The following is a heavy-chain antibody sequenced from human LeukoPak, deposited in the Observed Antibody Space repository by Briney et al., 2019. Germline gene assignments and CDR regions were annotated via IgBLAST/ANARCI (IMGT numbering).Heavy chain of an antibody. CDR3: AKSITMVRGVIRSVGFDP. CDR1: GYTFTSYD. Sequence: ASVKVSCKASGYTFTSYDINWVRQATGQGLEWMGWMNPNSGNTGYEQKFQGRVTTTRNTSISTAYMELSSLRSEDTAVYYCAKSITMVRGVIRSVGFDPWGQGTLVTVSS. CDR2: MNPNSGNT. J-gene: IGHJ5*02. V-gene: IGHV1-8*01. D-gene: IGHD3-10*01.